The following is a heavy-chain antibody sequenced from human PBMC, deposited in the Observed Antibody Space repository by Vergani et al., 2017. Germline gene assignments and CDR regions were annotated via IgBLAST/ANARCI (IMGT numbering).Heavy chain of an antibody. CDR2: ISSSSSYI. CDR1: GFTFSSYS. V-gene: IGHV3-21*01. D-gene: IGHD3-22*01. CDR3: ARPNYYDSSGTSYYYYGMDV. Sequence: EVQLVESGGGLVKPGGSLRLSCAASGFTFSSYSMNWVRQAPGKGLEWVSSISSSSSYIYYSDSVKGRFTISRDNAKNSLYLKMNSLRAEDKAVYYCARPNYYDSSGTSYYYYGMDVWGQGTTVTVSS. J-gene: IGHJ6*02.